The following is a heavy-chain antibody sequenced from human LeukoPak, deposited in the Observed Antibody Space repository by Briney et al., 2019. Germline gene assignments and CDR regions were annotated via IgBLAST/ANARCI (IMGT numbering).Heavy chain of an antibody. V-gene: IGHV3-30*04. J-gene: IGHJ4*02. Sequence: PGRSLRLSRAASGFTFSSYAMHWVRQAPGTGLEWVAVISYDGSNKYYADSVKGRFTISRDNSKNTLYLQMNSLRAEDTAVYYCAREHGDYGNYWGQGTLVTVSS. D-gene: IGHD4-17*01. CDR3: AREHGDYGNY. CDR1: GFTFSSYA. CDR2: ISYDGSNK.